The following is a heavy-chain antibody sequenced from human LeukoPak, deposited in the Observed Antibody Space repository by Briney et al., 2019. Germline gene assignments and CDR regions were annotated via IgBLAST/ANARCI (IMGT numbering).Heavy chain of an antibody. Sequence: ASVKVSCKASGYTFTSYYIHWVRQAPGQGLERMGVINPSGDSTSYAQKFQGRVTMTRDTSTGTVYMELSSLRSEDTAVHYCARSMIRGVTYYFDYWGQGTLVTVSS. CDR2: INPSGDST. D-gene: IGHD3-10*01. CDR1: GYTFTSYY. J-gene: IGHJ4*02. V-gene: IGHV1-46*01. CDR3: ARSMIRGVTYYFDY.